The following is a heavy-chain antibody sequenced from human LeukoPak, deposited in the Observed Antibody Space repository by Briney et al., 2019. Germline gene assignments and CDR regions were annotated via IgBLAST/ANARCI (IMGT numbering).Heavy chain of an antibody. J-gene: IGHJ3*02. CDR1: GFTFSSYA. D-gene: IGHD3-3*01. Sequence: PGGSLRLSRAASGFTFSSYAMSWVRQAPGKGLEWVSAISGSGGSTYYADSVKGRFTISRDNSKNTLYLQMNSLRAEDTAVYYCAKDRRFGFGVVIFGRRAFDIWGQGTMVTVSS. CDR3: AKDRRFGFGVVIFGRRAFDI. CDR2: ISGSGGST. V-gene: IGHV3-23*01.